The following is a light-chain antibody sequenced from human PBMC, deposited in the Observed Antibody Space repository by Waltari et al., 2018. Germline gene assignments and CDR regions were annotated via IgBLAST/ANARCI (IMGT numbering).Light chain of an antibody. J-gene: IGKJ4*01. CDR1: QRLRHSNGYNY. CDR2: LGS. Sequence: DIVMTQSPLSLPVTPGEQASLSCRSSQRLRHSNGYNYLDWYLQKPGQSPQLLIYLGSNRASGVPDRFSGSGSGTDFTLKISRVEAEDVGVYYCMQALQTPLTFGGGTKVEIK. V-gene: IGKV2-28*01. CDR3: MQALQTPLT.